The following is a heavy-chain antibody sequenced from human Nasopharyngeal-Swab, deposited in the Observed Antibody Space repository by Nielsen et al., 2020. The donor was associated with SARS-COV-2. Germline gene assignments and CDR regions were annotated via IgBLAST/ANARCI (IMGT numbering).Heavy chain of an antibody. Sequence: GESLKISCSASQFTFRTYWIHWVRQAPGKGLEWVSAISGSGGSTYYADSVKGRFTISRDNSKNTLYLQMNSLRAEDTAVYYCAKDRLYAVAGGVDYWGQGTLVTVSS. CDR3: AKDRLYAVAGGVDY. V-gene: IGHV3-23*01. J-gene: IGHJ4*02. CDR1: QFTFRTYW. CDR2: ISGSGGST. D-gene: IGHD6-19*01.